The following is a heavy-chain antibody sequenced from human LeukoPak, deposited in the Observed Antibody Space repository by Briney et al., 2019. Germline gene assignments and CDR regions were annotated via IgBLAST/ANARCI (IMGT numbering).Heavy chain of an antibody. V-gene: IGHV3-13*01. Sequence: GGSLRLSCAASGFTFSSYDIHWVRQATGKGLEWVSGIGTAGEIYYPGSVKGRFTISRENAKNSLYLQMNSLRAEDTAVYYCAKASAMIVVVSKHFDYWGQGTLVTVSS. CDR1: GFTFSSYD. CDR2: IGTAGEI. CDR3: AKASAMIVVVSKHFDY. D-gene: IGHD3-22*01. J-gene: IGHJ4*02.